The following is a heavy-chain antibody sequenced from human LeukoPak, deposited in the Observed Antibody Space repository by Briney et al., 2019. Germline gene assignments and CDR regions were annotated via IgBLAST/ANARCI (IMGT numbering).Heavy chain of an antibody. V-gene: IGHV3-9*01. Sequence: PGRSLRLSCAASGFTFDDYAMDWVRRAPGKGLEWVSGISWSSGSIGYADSVKGRFTISRDNAKNSLYLQMNSLRVEDTAVYYCARELRMVMIDYWGQGTLVTVSS. D-gene: IGHD2/OR15-2a*01. J-gene: IGHJ4*02. CDR3: ARELRMVMIDY. CDR1: GFTFDDYA. CDR2: ISWSSGSI.